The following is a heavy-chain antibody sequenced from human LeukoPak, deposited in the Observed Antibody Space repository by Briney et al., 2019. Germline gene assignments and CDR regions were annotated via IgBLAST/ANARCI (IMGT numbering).Heavy chain of an antibody. CDR1: GSTFSSYG. V-gene: IGHV3-30*02. CDR2: IRYDGSNK. Sequence: QAGGSLRLSCAASGSTFSSYGMHWVRQAPGKGLEWVAFIRYDGSNKYYADSVKGRFTIPRDNSKNTLYLQMNSLRAEDTAVYYCAKGQEGVTLCDYWGQGTLVTVSS. D-gene: IGHD4-23*01. J-gene: IGHJ4*02. CDR3: AKGQEGVTLCDY.